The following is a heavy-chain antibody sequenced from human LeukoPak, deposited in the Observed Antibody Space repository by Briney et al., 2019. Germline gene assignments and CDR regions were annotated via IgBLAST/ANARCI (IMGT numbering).Heavy chain of an antibody. CDR2: IYHSWSS. CDR3: ARGLSGEYSSILTRMDV. V-gene: IGHV4-31*03. D-gene: IGHD6-6*01. CDR1: RGSTFSGGYY. Sequence: SQTLSLTRTHSRGSTFSGGYYSMWIRHHPLKGLEYIVYIYHSWSSYNNSSFGGRFALSVDTSKNQFSLSLTSVTDADTAVYYCARGLSGEYSSILTRMDVWGKATTVAVSS. J-gene: IGHJ6*03.